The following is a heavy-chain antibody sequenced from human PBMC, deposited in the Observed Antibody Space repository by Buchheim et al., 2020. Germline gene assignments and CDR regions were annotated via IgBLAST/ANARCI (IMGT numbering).Heavy chain of an antibody. CDR1: GGSISSGGYY. CDR2: IYYSGST. Sequence: QVQLQESGPGLVKPSQTLSLTCTVSGGSISSGGYYWSWIRQHPGKGLEWIGYIYYSGSTYYNPSLKSRVTISVDTSKNQFSLKLSSVTAADTAVYYCARDGPQLAGIAAAGIYYYYYMDVWGKGTT. J-gene: IGHJ6*03. CDR3: ARDGPQLAGIAAAGIYYYYYMDV. V-gene: IGHV4-31*03. D-gene: IGHD6-13*01.